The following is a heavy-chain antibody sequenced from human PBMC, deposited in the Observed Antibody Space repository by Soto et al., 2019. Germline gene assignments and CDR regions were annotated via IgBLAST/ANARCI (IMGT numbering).Heavy chain of an antibody. CDR2: ISAYNGNT. Sequence: SVKVSCKASGYTFTSYGISWVRQAPGQGLEWMGWISAYNGNTNYAQKLQGRVTMTTDTSTSTTYMELRSLRSDDTAVYYCARVRSSWYAYFQHWGQGTLVTVSS. J-gene: IGHJ1*01. CDR3: ARVRSSWYAYFQH. CDR1: GYTFTSYG. V-gene: IGHV1-18*01. D-gene: IGHD6-13*01.